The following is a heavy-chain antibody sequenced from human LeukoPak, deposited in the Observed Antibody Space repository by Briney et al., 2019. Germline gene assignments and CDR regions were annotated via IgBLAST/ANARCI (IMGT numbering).Heavy chain of an antibody. V-gene: IGHV4-4*07. CDR3: ARDRLGATGHWRIDV. Sequence: SETLSLTCTVSGGSLSSYYWTWIRQPAGKGLEWIGRIYNSGTTNYSPSLESRVTMSLDTSKNRFSLSLSSVTAADTAVYYCARDRLGATGHWRIDVWGRGTLVTVSS. CDR2: IYNSGTT. D-gene: IGHD1-26*01. J-gene: IGHJ2*01. CDR1: GGSLSSYY.